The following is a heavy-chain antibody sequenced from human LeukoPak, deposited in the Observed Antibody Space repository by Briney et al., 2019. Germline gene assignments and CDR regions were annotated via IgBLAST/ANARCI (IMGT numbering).Heavy chain of an antibody. V-gene: IGHV1-18*01. CDR2: ISAYNGNT. Sequence: ASVKVSCKASGYTFTSYGISWVRQAPGQGLEWMGWISAYNGNTNYAQKLQGRVTMTTDTSTSTAYMELRSLRSDDTAVYYCARDLGCSSTSCLVYSDYWGQGTLVTVSS. CDR3: ARDLGCSSTSCLVYSDY. J-gene: IGHJ4*02. CDR1: GYTFTSYG. D-gene: IGHD2-2*01.